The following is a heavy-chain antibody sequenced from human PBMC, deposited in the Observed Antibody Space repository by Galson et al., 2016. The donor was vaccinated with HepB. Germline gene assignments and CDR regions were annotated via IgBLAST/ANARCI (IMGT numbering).Heavy chain of an antibody. V-gene: IGHV1-69*13. CDR1: GGSFSSHA. CDR3: ARGLGYDDGMDV. J-gene: IGHJ6*02. Sequence: SVKVSCKAFGGSFSSHAISWVRQAPGQGLEWMGGIIPTVDTAKYAQKFQGRVTITADESTTTIYMDVSSLGYEDTAVYYCARGLGYDDGMDVWGQGTTVTVS. D-gene: IGHD5-12*01. CDR2: IIPTVDTA.